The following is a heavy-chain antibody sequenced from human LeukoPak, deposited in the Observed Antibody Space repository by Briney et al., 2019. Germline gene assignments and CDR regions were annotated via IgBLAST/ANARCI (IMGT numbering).Heavy chain of an antibody. D-gene: IGHD3-3*01. J-gene: IGHJ5*02. CDR2: IKSKTDGGTT. Sequence: GGSLRLSCAASGFTFSNAWMSWVRQAPGKGLEWVGRIKSKTDGGTTDYAAPVKGRLTISRDDSKNTLYLQMNSLKTEDTAVYYCTTDPLRFLNWFGPWGQGTLVTVSS. CDR1: GFTFSNAW. CDR3: TTDPLRFLNWFGP. V-gene: IGHV3-15*01.